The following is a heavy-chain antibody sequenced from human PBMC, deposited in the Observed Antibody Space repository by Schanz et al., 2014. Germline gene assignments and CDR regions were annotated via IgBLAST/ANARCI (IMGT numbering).Heavy chain of an antibody. J-gene: IGHJ4*02. CDR1: EFTFSSYK. CDR2: ISSSGSCI. V-gene: IGHV3-21*04. CDR3: AKQIHYDILTVTRN. D-gene: IGHD3-9*01. Sequence: EVQLVESGGGLVKPGGSLRLSCEASEFTFSSYKMNWVRQAPGKGLEWVSSISSSGSCIHYADSVKGRFTISRDNAKNTLYLQMNSLRAEDTAVYYCAKQIHYDILTVTRNWGQGTLVTVSS.